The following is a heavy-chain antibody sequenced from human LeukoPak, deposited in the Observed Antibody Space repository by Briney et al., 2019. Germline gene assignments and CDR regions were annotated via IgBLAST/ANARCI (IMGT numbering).Heavy chain of an antibody. CDR2: ISYDGSNK. Sequence: GGSLRLSCAASGFAFSNYGMHWVRQAPGKGPEWVAVISYDGSNKYYADSVKGRFTISRDNAKNSLYLQMNSLRAEDTAVYYCVRDSYDSSGYYYFDYWGQGTLVTVSS. CDR1: GFAFSNYG. V-gene: IGHV3-30*03. D-gene: IGHD3-22*01. J-gene: IGHJ4*02. CDR3: VRDSYDSSGYYYFDY.